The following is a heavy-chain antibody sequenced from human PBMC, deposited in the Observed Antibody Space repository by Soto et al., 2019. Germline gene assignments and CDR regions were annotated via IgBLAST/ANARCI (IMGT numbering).Heavy chain of an antibody. J-gene: IGHJ1*01. CDR1: GYTFTSYG. V-gene: IGHV1-18*04. D-gene: IGHD5-18*01. Sequence: ASVKVSCKASGYTFTSYGISWVRQAPGQGLEWMGWISAYNGNTNYAQKLQGRVTMTTDTSTSTAYMELRSLRSDDTAVYYCARGNRIQIWPSFAEYFQNWGSATLVTVTS. CDR2: ISAYNGNT. CDR3: ARGNRIQIWPSFAEYFQN.